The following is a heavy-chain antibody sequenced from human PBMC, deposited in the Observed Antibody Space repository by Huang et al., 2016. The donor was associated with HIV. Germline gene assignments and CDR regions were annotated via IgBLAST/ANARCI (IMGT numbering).Heavy chain of an antibody. Sequence: QVQLVQSGAEVKKPGSSVKVSCKVSGGIFNTHVITWVRQAPGQGLEWVGGIISIFGTTKDAQKFQGRVTITADDSTNTAHLELTRLEFEDTAVYYCACRPEMVTTFFDYWGQGTLVTVSS. CDR2: IISIFGTT. CDR3: ACRPEMVTTFFDY. V-gene: IGHV1-69*01. D-gene: IGHD5-18*01. CDR1: GGIFNTHV. J-gene: IGHJ4*02.